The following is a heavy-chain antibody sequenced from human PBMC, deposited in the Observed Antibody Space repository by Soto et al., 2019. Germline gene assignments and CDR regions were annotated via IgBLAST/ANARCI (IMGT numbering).Heavy chain of an antibody. V-gene: IGHV4-34*01. D-gene: IGHD5-18*01. CDR2: INHSGST. CDR1: GGSFSGYY. J-gene: IGHJ5*02. CDR3: ARGIGGYSYGSGSGPYNWFDP. Sequence: SETLSLTCAVYGGSFSGYYWSWIRQPPGKGLEWIGEINHSGSTNYNPSLKSRVTISVDTSKNQFSLKLSSVTAADTAVCYCARGIGGYSYGSGSGPYNWFDPWGQGTLVTVSS.